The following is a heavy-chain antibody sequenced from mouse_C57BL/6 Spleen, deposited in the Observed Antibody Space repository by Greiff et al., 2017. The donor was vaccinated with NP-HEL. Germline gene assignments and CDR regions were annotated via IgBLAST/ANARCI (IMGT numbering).Heavy chain of an antibody. CDR2: IDPENGDT. CDR3: TTITTVVDRGEHY. CDR1: GFNIKDDY. Sequence: EVQLQQSGAELVRPGASVKLSCTASGFNIKDDYMHWVKQRPEQGLEWIGWIDPENGDTEYASKFQGKATITADTSSNTAYLQLSSLTSEDTAVYYCTTITTVVDRGEHYWGQGTSVTVSS. J-gene: IGHJ4*01. D-gene: IGHD1-1*01. V-gene: IGHV14-4*01.